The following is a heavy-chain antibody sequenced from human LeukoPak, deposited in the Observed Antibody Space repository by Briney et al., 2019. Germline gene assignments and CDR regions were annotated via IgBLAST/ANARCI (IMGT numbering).Heavy chain of an antibody. J-gene: IGHJ3*02. CDR2: ISAYNGNT. CDR3: ARGCGGDCRGNAFDI. CDR1: GYTFTSYG. D-gene: IGHD2-21*02. Sequence: ASVKVSCKASGYTFTSYGISWVRQAPGQGPEWMGWISAYNGNTNYAQKLQGRVTMTTDTSTSTAYMELRSLRSDDTAVYYCARGCGGDCRGNAFDIWGQGTMVTVSS. V-gene: IGHV1-18*01.